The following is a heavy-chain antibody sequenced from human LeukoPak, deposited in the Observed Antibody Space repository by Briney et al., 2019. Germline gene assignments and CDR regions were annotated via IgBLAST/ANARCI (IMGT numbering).Heavy chain of an antibody. D-gene: IGHD5-18*01. CDR3: ARGYSYGYRIDY. CDR1: GFTFSSYW. V-gene: IGHV3-74*01. J-gene: IGHJ4*02. Sequence: PGGSLRLSCATSGFTFSSYWMPWVRQAPGKGLVWVSRINSDGSNTSYADSVKGRFTISRDNAKRTLYLQMNSLRAEDTAVYYCARGYSYGYRIDYWGQGTLVTVSS. CDR2: INSDGSNT.